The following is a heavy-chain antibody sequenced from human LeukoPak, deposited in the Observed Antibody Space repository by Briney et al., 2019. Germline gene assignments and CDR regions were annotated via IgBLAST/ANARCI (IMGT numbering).Heavy chain of an antibody. CDR3: ARHPRTLRTLVSVIAGAPDY. J-gene: IGHJ4*02. Sequence: SETLSLTCTVSGGSISSSSYYWGWIRQPPGKGLEWMGCIYYSGSTYYNPSLKSGVTISVDTSKKQFFLKLSSVTPGAPAVYYCARHPRTLRTLVSVIAGAPDYWGQGTLVTVSS. D-gene: IGHD3-22*01. CDR2: IYYSGST. CDR1: GGSISSSSYY. V-gene: IGHV4-39*01.